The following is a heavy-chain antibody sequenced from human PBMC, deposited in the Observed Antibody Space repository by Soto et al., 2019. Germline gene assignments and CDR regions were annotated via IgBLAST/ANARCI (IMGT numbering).Heavy chain of an antibody. CDR2: ISESGGNT. V-gene: IGHV3-23*01. D-gene: IGHD1-1*01. CDR1: GFTFRAYD. Sequence: GGSLRLSCAASGFTFRAYDLSWVRQAPGKGLEWVSAISESGGNTYYADSVKGRFTISRDNSKNTLYLQMNSLRAEDTAVYYCAKDKPGTTAFDIWGRGTLVTVSS. J-gene: IGHJ3*02. CDR3: AKDKPGTTAFDI.